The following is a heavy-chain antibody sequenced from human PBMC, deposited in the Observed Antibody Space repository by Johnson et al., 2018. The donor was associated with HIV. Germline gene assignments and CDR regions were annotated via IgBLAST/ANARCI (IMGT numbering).Heavy chain of an antibody. CDR2: IKQDGSEK. V-gene: IGHV3-7*03. J-gene: IGHJ3*02. Sequence: VQLVESGGGLVQPGGSLRLSCAASGFIFGMFSMRWVRQAPGRGLERVANIKQDGSEKYYVDSVKGRFTISRDNAKNSVYLQMNSLRPDDTAVYYCARGGSSWYLRAFDIWGHGTVVTVSS. CDR3: ARGGSSWYLRAFDI. D-gene: IGHD6-13*01. CDR1: GFIFGMFS.